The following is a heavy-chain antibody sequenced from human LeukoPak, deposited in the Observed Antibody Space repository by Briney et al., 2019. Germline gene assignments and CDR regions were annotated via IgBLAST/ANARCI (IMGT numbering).Heavy chain of an antibody. J-gene: IGHJ4*02. CDR2: IYYSGST. CDR3: ARAPEYYYDSSGYYYANYFDY. D-gene: IGHD3-22*01. V-gene: IGHV4-59*12. CDR1: DGSISSYY. Sequence: SETLSLTCTVSDGSISSYYWSWIRQPPGKGLEWIGYIYYSGSTNYNPSLKSRVTISVDTSKNQFSLKLSSVTAADTAVYYCARAPEYYYDSSGYYYANYFDYWGQGTLVTVSS.